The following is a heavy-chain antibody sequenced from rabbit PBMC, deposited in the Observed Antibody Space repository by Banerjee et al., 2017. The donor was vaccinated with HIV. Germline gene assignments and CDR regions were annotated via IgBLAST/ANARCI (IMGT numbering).Heavy chain of an antibody. CDR1: GFTISSSQW. V-gene: IGHV1S45*01. CDR3: ARGVDHDYYPYYGMDL. CDR2: IYAGSGAYT. D-gene: IGHD1-1*01. J-gene: IGHJ6*01. Sequence: QEQLEESGGDLVKPGASLTLTCTASGFTISSSQWICWVRQAPGKGLEWIACIYAGSGAYTWYASWAQGRFTISKTSSTTATLQMTSLTAADTATYFCARGVDHDYYPYYGMDLWGQGPLVTVS.